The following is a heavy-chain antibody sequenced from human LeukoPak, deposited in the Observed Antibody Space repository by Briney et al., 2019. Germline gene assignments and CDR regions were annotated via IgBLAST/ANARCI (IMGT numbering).Heavy chain of an antibody. CDR3: AKGLGYCSSTSCYDDYYFDY. Sequence: SVKVSCKASGGTFSSYAISWVRQAPGQGLEWMGGIIPIFGTANYAQKFQGRVTITADKSTSTAYMELSSLRSEDTAVYYCAKGLGYCSSTSCYDDYYFDYWGQGTLVTVSS. CDR1: GGTFSSYA. D-gene: IGHD2-2*01. V-gene: IGHV1-69*06. J-gene: IGHJ4*02. CDR2: IIPIFGTA.